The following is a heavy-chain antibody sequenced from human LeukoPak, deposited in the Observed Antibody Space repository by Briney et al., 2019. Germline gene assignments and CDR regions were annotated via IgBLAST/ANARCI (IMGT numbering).Heavy chain of an antibody. CDR2: ISYDGSNK. Sequence: HAGGSLRLSCAASGFIFSSYAMHWVRQAPGKGLEWVAVISYDGSNKYYADSVKGRFTISRDNSKNTLYLQMNSLRAEDTAVYYCARELGTYYYGSGSNPFDYWGQGTLVTVSS. CDR3: ARELGTYYYGSGSNPFDY. D-gene: IGHD3-10*01. CDR1: GFIFSSYA. V-gene: IGHV3-30-3*01. J-gene: IGHJ4*02.